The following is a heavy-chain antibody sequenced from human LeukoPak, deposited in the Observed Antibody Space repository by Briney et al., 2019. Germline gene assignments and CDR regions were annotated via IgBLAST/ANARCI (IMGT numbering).Heavy chain of an antibody. CDR2: INTDGSST. CDR3: ARRTVPSYYYYYYYMDV. J-gene: IGHJ6*03. D-gene: IGHD2-2*01. CDR1: GFTFSSYW. Sequence: GGSLRLSCAASGFTFSSYWMHWVRQAPGKGLVWVSRINTDGSSTSYADSVKGRFTISRDNAKNTLYLQMNSLRAEDTAVYYCARRTVPSYYYYYYYMDVWGKGTTVTVSS. V-gene: IGHV3-74*01.